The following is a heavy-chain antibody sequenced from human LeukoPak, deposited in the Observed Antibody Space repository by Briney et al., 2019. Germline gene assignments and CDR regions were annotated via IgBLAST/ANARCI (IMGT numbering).Heavy chain of an antibody. Sequence: GRSLRLSCAASGFSFSTYGMHWVRQAPGKGLEWVAVIWHDGTNKYYADSVKGRFTISRDNSKNTLYLQMNSLRAEDTAVYYCTRDVGHSALANWGQGVLVTVSS. CDR2: IWHDGTNK. J-gene: IGHJ4*02. D-gene: IGHD5-18*01. CDR3: TRDVGHSALAN. CDR1: GFSFSTYG. V-gene: IGHV3-33*08.